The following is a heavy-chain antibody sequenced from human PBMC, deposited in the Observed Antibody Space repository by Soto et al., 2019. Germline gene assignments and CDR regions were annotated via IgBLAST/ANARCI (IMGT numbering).Heavy chain of an antibody. J-gene: IGHJ4*02. CDR1: GFTFAYYD. CDR2: ISGGGDTT. D-gene: IGHD6-19*01. V-gene: IGHV3-23*01. CDR3: AKSAAGTNRELDY. Sequence: GGSLRLSCAASGFTFAYYDMSWVRQAPGKGLEWISVISGGGDTTYYTDSVKGRFTISRDNARNTLYLQVNSLRVEDAAVYYCAKSAAGTNRELDYWGQGTLVTVSS.